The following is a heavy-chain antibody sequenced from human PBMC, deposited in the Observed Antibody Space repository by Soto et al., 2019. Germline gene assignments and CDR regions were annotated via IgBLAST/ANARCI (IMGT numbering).Heavy chain of an antibody. D-gene: IGHD1-1*01. Sequence: ASVKVSCKASGYTFTSYAMHWVRQAPGQRLEWMGWINAGNGNTKYSQKFQGRVTITRDTSASTAYMELSSLRSEDTAVYYCARVSSGYNWNFAGAFDIWGQGTMVTVSS. J-gene: IGHJ3*02. CDR1: GYTFTSYA. CDR3: ARVSSGYNWNFAGAFDI. CDR2: INAGNGNT. V-gene: IGHV1-3*01.